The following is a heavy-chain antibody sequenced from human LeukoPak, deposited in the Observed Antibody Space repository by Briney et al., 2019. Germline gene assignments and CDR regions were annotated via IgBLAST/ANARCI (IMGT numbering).Heavy chain of an antibody. CDR1: GGTFSSYA. Sequence: SVKVSCKASGGTFSSYAISWVRQAPGQGLEWMGGIIPIFGTANYAQKFQGGVTITADESTSTAYMELSSLRSEDTAVYYCARDLVFRELRHLDNWFDPWGQGTLVTVSS. J-gene: IGHJ5*02. V-gene: IGHV1-69*13. CDR3: ARDLVFRELRHLDNWFDP. CDR2: IIPIFGTA. D-gene: IGHD1-7*01.